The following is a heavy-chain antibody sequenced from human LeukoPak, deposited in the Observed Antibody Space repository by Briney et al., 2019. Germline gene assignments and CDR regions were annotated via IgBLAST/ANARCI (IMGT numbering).Heavy chain of an antibody. V-gene: IGHV1-8*01. CDR2: KNPNSGNS. CDR3: AREGLDY. J-gene: IGHJ4*02. Sequence: ASVKVSCKASGYTFTNYEINWVRQATGQGLEWMGYKNPNSGNSAYAQKFQGRVTITTDASITTAYMELSGLRSEDTALYYCAREGLDYWGQGTLVTVSS. CDR1: GYTFTNYE.